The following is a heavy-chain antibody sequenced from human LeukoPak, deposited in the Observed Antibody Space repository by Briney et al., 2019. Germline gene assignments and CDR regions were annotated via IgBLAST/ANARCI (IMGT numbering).Heavy chain of an antibody. V-gene: IGHV1-2*02. CDR1: GYTFTGYY. J-gene: IGHJ4*02. CDR2: INPNNGGT. Sequence: ASLKVSCKASGYTFTGYYIQWVRQAPGQGLEWMGWINPNNGGTKYAQKFQGRVTMTRDTSISTAYMELSRLRSDDTAVYYCARDRYTGYNDFGHWGQGSLVTVSS. D-gene: IGHD5-12*01. CDR3: ARDRYTGYNDFGH.